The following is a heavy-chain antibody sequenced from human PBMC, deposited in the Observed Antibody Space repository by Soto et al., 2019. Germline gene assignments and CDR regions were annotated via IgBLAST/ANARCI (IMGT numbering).Heavy chain of an antibody. D-gene: IGHD1-26*01. Sequence: PSETLSLTSSVSGGSVNDGNYYWTWIRQPPGKGLEWIGNIYFNGGATYSPSLKSRVTISVDTSKNQFSLKLSSATAADTAVYYCAREYGSYLLGFDPWGQGTLVTVSS. J-gene: IGHJ5*02. V-gene: IGHV4-61*01. CDR2: IYFNGGA. CDR3: AREYGSYLLGFDP. CDR1: GGSVNDGNYY.